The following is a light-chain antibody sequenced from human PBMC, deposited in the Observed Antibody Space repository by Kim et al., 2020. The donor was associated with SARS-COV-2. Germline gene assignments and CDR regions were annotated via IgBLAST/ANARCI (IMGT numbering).Light chain of an antibody. CDR1: RSVLYSSNNKNY. CDR3: QQYYGPPYT. Sequence: DIVMTQSPDSLAVSLGERATINCKSGRSVLYSSNNKNYLAWYQQKPGLPPRLLIYWASTRESGVPDRFSGSGSGTDFTLTISSLQAEDVAVYYCQQYYGPPYTFGQGTKLEI. J-gene: IGKJ2*01. CDR2: WAS. V-gene: IGKV4-1*01.